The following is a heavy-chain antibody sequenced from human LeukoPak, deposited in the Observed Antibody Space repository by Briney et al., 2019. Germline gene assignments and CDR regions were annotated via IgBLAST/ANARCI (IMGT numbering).Heavy chain of an antibody. J-gene: IGHJ4*02. CDR3: ARDIHWAFDY. CDR2: ISSSTSRI. CDR1: GFTFNSYR. Sequence: GGSLRLSCGAPGFTFNSYRMNWVRQAPGKGLEWVSYISSSTSRIYYADSVKGRFTIYRESARRSLFLRMNSLRDEDTAVYYCARDIHWAFDYWGQGTLVTVSS. V-gene: IGHV3-48*02. D-gene: IGHD7-27*01.